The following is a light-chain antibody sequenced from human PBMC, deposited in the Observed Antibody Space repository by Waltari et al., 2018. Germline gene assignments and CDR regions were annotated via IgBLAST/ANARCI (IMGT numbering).Light chain of an antibody. CDR3: QSYDNRLSGVI. J-gene: IGLJ2*01. CDR2: GHN. Sequence: QSVLTQPPSVSGDPGQRVTISCAGSSPNIGATYDVPWYKQLPGTAPKLLIYGHNNRPSGVPGRFSGYKSGNSASLAITVLQAEDEVDYYCQSYDNRLSGVIFGGGTRLTVL. V-gene: IGLV1-40*01. CDR1: SPNIGATYD.